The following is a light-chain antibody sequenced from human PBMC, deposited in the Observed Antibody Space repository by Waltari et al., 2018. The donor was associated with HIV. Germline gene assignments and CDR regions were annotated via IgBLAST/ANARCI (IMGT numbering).Light chain of an antibody. V-gene: IGLV3-21*04. CDR1: NIERKS. J-gene: IGLJ2*01. CDR2: YDS. Sequence: SSVLTQPPSVSVAPGKTAMITCGGNNIERKSVHWYQQKAGQAPMLIIYYDSDRPSVIPERVSGSNSGNTATLTISRVGDGDEADYYWQVWDSSSDHVLFGGGTKLTVL. CDR3: QVWDSSSDHVL.